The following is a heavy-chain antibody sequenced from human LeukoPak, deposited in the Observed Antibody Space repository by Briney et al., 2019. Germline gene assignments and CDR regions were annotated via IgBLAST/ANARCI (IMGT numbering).Heavy chain of an antibody. J-gene: IGHJ6*03. CDR1: GFTFSSYV. CDR3: TRQLGELLSGTLYYYYLDV. CDR2: TRYDGSDK. V-gene: IGHV3-30*02. D-gene: IGHD3-10*01. Sequence: PGGSLRLSCAASGFTFSSYVMHWVRQAPGKGLEWVAFTRYDGSDKYYADSVKGRFTISRDNSKNTLYLQMNSLRTEDTAVYYCTRQLGELLSGTLYYYYLDVWGKGTTVTVSS.